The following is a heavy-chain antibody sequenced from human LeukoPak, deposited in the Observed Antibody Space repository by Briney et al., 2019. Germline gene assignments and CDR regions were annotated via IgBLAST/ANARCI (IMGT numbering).Heavy chain of an antibody. V-gene: IGHV3-23*01. CDR3: ARSPWGSSWYYDY. CDR2: ISGSGGST. CDR1: GFTFSSYA. D-gene: IGHD6-13*01. J-gene: IGHJ4*02. Sequence: GGSLRLSCAASGFTFSSYAMSWVRQAPGKGLEWVSAISGSGGSTYYADSVKGRFTISRDNSKNTLYLQMNSLRAEDTAVYYCARSPWGSSWYYDYWGQGTLVTVSS.